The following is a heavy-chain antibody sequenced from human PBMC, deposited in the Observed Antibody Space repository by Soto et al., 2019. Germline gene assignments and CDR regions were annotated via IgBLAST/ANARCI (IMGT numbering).Heavy chain of an antibody. V-gene: IGHV4-39*01. J-gene: IGHJ5*02. CDR2: IYYSGST. CDR3: ASAWESSSLWGNPPANWFDP. Sequence: PSETLSLTCTVSGGSISSSSYYWGWIRQPPGKGLEWIGSIYYSGSTYYNPSLKSRVTISVDTSKNQFSLKLSSVTAADTAVYYCASAWESSSLWGNPPANWFDPWGQGTLVTVSS. D-gene: IGHD6-13*01. CDR1: GGSISSSSYY.